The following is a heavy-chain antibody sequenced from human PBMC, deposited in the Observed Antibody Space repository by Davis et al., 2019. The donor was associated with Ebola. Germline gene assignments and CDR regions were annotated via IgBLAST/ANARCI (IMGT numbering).Heavy chain of an antibody. CDR3: ARFLRNRHTYYYDSSGTYMDV. Sequence: GGSLRLSCAASGFPFRTYSMNWVRQAPGKGLEWVSYISSSSSTIYYADSVKGRFTISRDNAKNSLYLQMNSLRAEDTAVYYCARFLRNRHTYYYDSSGTYMDVWGKGTTVTVSS. CDR1: GFPFRTYS. D-gene: IGHD3-22*01. CDR2: ISSSSSTI. J-gene: IGHJ6*04. V-gene: IGHV3-48*04.